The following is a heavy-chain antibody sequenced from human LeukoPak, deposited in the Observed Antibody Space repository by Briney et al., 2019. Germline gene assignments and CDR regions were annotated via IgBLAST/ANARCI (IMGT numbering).Heavy chain of an antibody. Sequence: GASVRVSCKASGYTFSNYDINWVRQATGKGLEWMGWLNPKTGNSAFSQKFRWRVAMASNTHITTVYMELRGLESEAADVYYCTKGTGGNSSLDYWGQGTLVTVSS. V-gene: IGHV1-8*01. D-gene: IGHD1-26*01. CDR2: LNPKTGNS. CDR1: GYTFSNYD. CDR3: TKGTGGNSSLDY. J-gene: IGHJ4*02.